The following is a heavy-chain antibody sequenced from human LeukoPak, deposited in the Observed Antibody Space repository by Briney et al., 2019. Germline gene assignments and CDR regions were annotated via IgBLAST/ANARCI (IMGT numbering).Heavy chain of an antibody. CDR3: AKVGALLLWSYFDY. J-gene: IGHJ4*02. CDR1: GFTFSSYA. D-gene: IGHD3-10*01. Sequence: PGGSLRLSCAASGFTFSSYARSWVRQAPGKGLEWVSAISGSGGSTYYADSVKGRFTISRDNSKNTLYLQMSSLRAEDTAVYYYAKVGALLLWSYFDYWGQGTLVTVSS. V-gene: IGHV3-23*01. CDR2: ISGSGGST.